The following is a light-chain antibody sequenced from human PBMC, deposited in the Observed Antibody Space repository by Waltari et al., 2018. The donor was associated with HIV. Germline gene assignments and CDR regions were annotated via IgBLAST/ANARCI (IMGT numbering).Light chain of an antibody. V-gene: IGKV1-12*01. J-gene: IGKJ4*01. CDR3: QQAMTFPPT. CDR2: GAS. CDR1: QGVSDW. Sequence: DIQMTQSPYSVSASVGDRVTITCRASQGVSDWLAWYQQRPGKAPKFLIHGASTLQSGVPLRFSGSGSGTDFTLTISSLQPEDFATYYCQQAMTFPPTFGGGTKVEIK.